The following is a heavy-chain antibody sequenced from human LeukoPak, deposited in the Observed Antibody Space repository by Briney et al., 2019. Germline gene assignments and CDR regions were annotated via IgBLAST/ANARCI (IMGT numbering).Heavy chain of an antibody. J-gene: IGHJ4*02. V-gene: IGHV4-4*07. CDR1: GGSISSYY. CDR2: IYTSGGT. Sequence: SETLSLTCTVSGGSISSYYWSWIRQPAGKGLEWIGRIYTSGGTNYNPSLKGRVTMSVDTSKNQFSLKLSSVTAADTAVYYCARHDRVSGYFDYWGQGTLVTVSS. CDR3: ARHDRVSGYFDY. D-gene: IGHD3-10*02.